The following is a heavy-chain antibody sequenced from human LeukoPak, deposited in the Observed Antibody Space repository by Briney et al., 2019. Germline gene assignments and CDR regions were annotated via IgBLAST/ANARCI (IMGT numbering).Heavy chain of an antibody. Sequence: GGSLRLSCAASGFTFSSYAMSWVRQAPGKGLEWVAVISYDGSNKYYADSVKGRFTISRDNSKNTLYLQMNSLRAEDTAVYYCAKIPRAATQSSYWGQGTLVTVSS. V-gene: IGHV3-30*18. CDR2: ISYDGSNK. CDR3: AKIPRAATQSSY. CDR1: GFTFSSYA. J-gene: IGHJ4*02. D-gene: IGHD2-15*01.